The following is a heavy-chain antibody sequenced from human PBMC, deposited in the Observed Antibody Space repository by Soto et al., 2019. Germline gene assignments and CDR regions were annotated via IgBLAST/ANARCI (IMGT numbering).Heavy chain of an antibody. V-gene: IGHV3-7*03. CDR2: IKQDESDK. CDR1: GFRFRDYW. J-gene: IGHJ5*02. D-gene: IGHD3-16*02. CDR3: AAYCYTMTCTHFHGYS. Sequence: VGSLRLSCAVSGFRFRDYWMSWVRQAPGKGLEWVANIKQDESDKYYVDSVKGRFTISRDNAKNALYLQMNSLRVEDTAVYYCAAYCYTMTCTHFHGYSWGQGTQVTVSS.